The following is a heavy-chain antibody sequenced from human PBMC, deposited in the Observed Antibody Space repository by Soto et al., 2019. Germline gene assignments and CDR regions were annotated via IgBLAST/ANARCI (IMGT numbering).Heavy chain of an antibody. CDR1: GFTFSSYG. V-gene: IGHV3-30*03. CDR3: ATNIGYWSGGSCRNSVVRAFDI. Sequence: QVQLVESGGGVVQPGRSLRLSCAASGFTFSSYGMHWVRQAPGKGLEWVAVISYDGSNKYYADSVKGRFTISRDNSKTTLYLQTIRLRAEDTAVYYCATNIGYWSGGSCRNSVVRAFDIWGQEPMVTFSS. CDR2: ISYDGSNK. J-gene: IGHJ3*02. D-gene: IGHD2-15*01.